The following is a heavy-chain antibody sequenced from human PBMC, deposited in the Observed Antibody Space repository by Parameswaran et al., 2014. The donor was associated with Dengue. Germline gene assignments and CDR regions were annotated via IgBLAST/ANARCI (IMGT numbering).Heavy chain of an antibody. J-gene: IGHJ6*02. D-gene: IGHD3-10*01. V-gene: IGHV4-39*07. CDR2: LYYSGSP. CDR3: ARDRGYYATDV. Sequence: WIRQPPGKGLEWIGSLYYSGSPYYNPSLKSRVTISVDTSKNQFSLKMNSVTAADTAVYYCARDRGYYATDVWGQGTTVTVSS.